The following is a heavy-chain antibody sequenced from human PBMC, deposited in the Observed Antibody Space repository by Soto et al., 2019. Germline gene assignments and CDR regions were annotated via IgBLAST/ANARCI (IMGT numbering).Heavy chain of an antibody. D-gene: IGHD5-12*01. CDR2: ISGSGGST. CDR3: AKVSLLKWLSFQYWFDP. Sequence: GGSLRLSCAASGFTFSSYAMSWVRQAPGKGLEWVSAISGSGGSTYYADSVKGRFTISRDNSKNTLYLQMNSLRAEDTAVYYCAKVSLLKWLSFQYWFDPWGQGTLVTVSS. V-gene: IGHV3-23*01. CDR1: GFTFSSYA. J-gene: IGHJ5*02.